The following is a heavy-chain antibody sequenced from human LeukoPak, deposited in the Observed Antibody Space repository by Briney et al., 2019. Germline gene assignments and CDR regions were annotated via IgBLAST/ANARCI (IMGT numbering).Heavy chain of an antibody. Sequence: EASVKVSCKASGYTFTSYGISWVRQAPGQGLEWMGWISAYNGNTKYAQKLQGRVTMTTDTSTSTAYMELRSLRSDDTAVYYCARAEDFITMVRGVVRGVPDYWGQGTLVTVSS. D-gene: IGHD3-10*01. CDR1: GYTFTSYG. CDR2: ISAYNGNT. J-gene: IGHJ4*02. V-gene: IGHV1-18*01. CDR3: ARAEDFITMVRGVVRGVPDY.